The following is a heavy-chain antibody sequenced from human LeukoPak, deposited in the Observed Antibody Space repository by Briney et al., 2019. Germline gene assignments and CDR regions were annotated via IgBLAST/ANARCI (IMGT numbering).Heavy chain of an antibody. Sequence: PSETLSLTCSVSGGSINNYWWNWIRQPPGKGLEWIGYIYYSGSTSYNPSLKSRLTVSVDTSLNQFSLKLNSVTAADTAVYYCARYCSGGDCYSKALDYWGQGILVTVSS. V-gene: IGHV4-59*01. CDR3: ARYCSGGDCYSKALDY. CDR1: GGSINNYW. CDR2: IYYSGST. D-gene: IGHD2-15*01. J-gene: IGHJ4*02.